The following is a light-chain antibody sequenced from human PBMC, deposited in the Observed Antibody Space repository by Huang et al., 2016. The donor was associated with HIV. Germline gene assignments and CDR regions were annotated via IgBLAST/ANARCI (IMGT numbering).Light chain of an antibody. CDR1: QTVLYSSNNKNY. Sequence: DIVMTQSPDSLAVSLGERATINCKSSQTVLYSSNNKNYLAWYQQKPGQSPRLLIYWASTRESGVPDRFSGSGSGTDFTLTISSLQAEDVAVYFCQQYFSIPYTCGQGTKLEIK. J-gene: IGKJ2*01. V-gene: IGKV4-1*01. CDR2: WAS. CDR3: QQYFSIPYT.